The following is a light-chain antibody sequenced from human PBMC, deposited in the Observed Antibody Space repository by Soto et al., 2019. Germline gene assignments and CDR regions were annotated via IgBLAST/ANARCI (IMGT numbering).Light chain of an antibody. CDR3: QQYNKWPPT. CDR2: ATS. V-gene: IGKV3-15*01. J-gene: IGKJ4*01. Sequence: EIVMTQSPATLSVSPGERATLSCRASESASTNLAWYQQRPGQAPWLLIYATSTRSTGIPARFTGSGSGTECTLTISTLQSEDCAVYYCQQYNKWPPTVGGDTKVEIK. CDR1: ESASTN.